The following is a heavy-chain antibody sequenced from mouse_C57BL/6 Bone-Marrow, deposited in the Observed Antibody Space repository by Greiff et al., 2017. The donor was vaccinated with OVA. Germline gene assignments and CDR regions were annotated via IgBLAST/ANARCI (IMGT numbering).Heavy chain of an antibody. V-gene: IGHV5-4*03. Sequence: EVMLVESGGGLVKLGGSLKLSCAASGFTFSSYAMSWVRQTPEKRLEWVATISDGGSYTYYPDNVKGRFTISRDNAKNNLYLQMSHLKSEDTAMYYCARAGGLFDYWGQGTTLTVSS. CDR1: GFTFSSYA. J-gene: IGHJ2*01. D-gene: IGHD1-1*02. CDR2: ISDGGSYT. CDR3: ARAGGLFDY.